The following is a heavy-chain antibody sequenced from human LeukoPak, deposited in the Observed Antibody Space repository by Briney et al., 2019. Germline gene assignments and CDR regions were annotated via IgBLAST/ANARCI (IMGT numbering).Heavy chain of an antibody. J-gene: IGHJ4*02. CDR3: ARGSSGSFDY. Sequence: SQTLSLTCDLSGDIVSGNIVAWNWSRQSPSRGLEWLGRTNYRSNLYNDYAVSVRGRITINPDTSKNRFSLQLDSVTPEDTAVYYCARGSSGSFDYWGQGTLVTVSS. CDR2: TNYRSNLYN. V-gene: IGHV6-1*01. CDR1: GDIVSGNIVA. D-gene: IGHD6-19*01.